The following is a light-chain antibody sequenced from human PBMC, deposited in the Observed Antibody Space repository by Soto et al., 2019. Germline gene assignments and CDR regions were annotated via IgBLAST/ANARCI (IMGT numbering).Light chain of an antibody. Sequence: DIQLTQSPSFLSASVGDRVTITCRASQGISSYLAWYQQKPGKAPKLLIYAASTVQSGVPSRFSGSGSGTEFTLTISSLQPEDFATYYCQQLSSYPITFGQGTRLEIK. CDR3: QQLSSYPIT. J-gene: IGKJ5*01. CDR2: AAS. CDR1: QGISSY. V-gene: IGKV1-9*01.